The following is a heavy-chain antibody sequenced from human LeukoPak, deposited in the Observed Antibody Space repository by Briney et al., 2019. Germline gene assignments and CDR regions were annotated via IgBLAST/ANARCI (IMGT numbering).Heavy chain of an antibody. V-gene: IGHV3-30*02. J-gene: IGHJ4*02. CDR1: GFTFSSYG. D-gene: IGHD2-2*01. Sequence: GRSLRLSCAASGFTFSSYGMHWVRQAPGKGLEWVAFIRYDGSNKYYADSVKGRFTISRDNSKNTLYLQMNSLRAEDTAVYYCAMSSRTRTTGYYFDYWGQGTLVTVSS. CDR3: AMSSRTRTTGYYFDY. CDR2: IRYDGSNK.